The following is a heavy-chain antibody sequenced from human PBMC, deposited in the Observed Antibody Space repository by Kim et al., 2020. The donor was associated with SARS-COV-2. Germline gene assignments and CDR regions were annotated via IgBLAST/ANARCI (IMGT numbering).Heavy chain of an antibody. Sequence: SETLSLTCAVSGGSINNYYWSWIRQPPGERPEWIGFIYYSGDTHYSPSLRSRVTISIDTSKKNFSLRLSSVTAADTAVFYCARYTVFGVATEWGQGTLVTVSS. D-gene: IGHD3-3*01. CDR2: IYYSGDT. CDR3: ARYTVFGVATE. CDR1: GGSINNYY. V-gene: IGHV4-59*01. J-gene: IGHJ4*02.